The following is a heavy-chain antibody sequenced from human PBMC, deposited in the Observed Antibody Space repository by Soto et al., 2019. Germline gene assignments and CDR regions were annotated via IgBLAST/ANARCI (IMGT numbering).Heavy chain of an antibody. Sequence: KTSETLSLTCAVSGGSISSSDWWNWVRQPPGTGLEWIGEIYHSGSTHYNPSLRGRVSISVDKSKSQFSLKLTPVTAADTAVYYCARMGYCSGGRCYPAYYGMDVWGQGTTVTVSS. J-gene: IGHJ6*02. CDR2: IYHSGST. D-gene: IGHD2-15*01. CDR1: GGSISSSDW. V-gene: IGHV4-4*02. CDR3: ARMGYCSGGRCYPAYYGMDV.